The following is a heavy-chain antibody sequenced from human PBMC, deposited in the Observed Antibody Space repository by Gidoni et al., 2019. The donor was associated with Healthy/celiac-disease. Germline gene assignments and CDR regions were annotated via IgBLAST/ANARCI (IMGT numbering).Heavy chain of an antibody. CDR2: ISGSGGST. CDR1: GFPFSRYS. CDR3: AKEGVWDSSSPPFDY. D-gene: IGHD6-13*01. V-gene: IGHV3-23*04. Sequence: EVQLVESGGGLVQPGGSLRLSCSASGFPFSRYSMSWVRQAPGKGLEWVSAISGSGGSTYYADSVKGRFTISRDNSKNTLYLQMNSLRAEDTAVYYCAKEGVWDSSSPPFDYWGQGTLVTVSS. J-gene: IGHJ4*02.